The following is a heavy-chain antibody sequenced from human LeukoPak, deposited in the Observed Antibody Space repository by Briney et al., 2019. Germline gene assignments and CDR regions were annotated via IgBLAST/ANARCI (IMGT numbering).Heavy chain of an antibody. CDR3: ARPAVAGRRHYYYYMDV. Sequence: SETLSLTCAVYGGFFSGYYWSWIRQPPGKGLEWIGEINHSGSTNYNPSLKSRVTISVDTSKNQFSLKLSSVTAADTAVYYCARPAVAGRRHYYYYMDVWGKGTTVTVSS. CDR1: GGFFSGYY. CDR2: INHSGST. J-gene: IGHJ6*03. D-gene: IGHD6-19*01. V-gene: IGHV4-34*01.